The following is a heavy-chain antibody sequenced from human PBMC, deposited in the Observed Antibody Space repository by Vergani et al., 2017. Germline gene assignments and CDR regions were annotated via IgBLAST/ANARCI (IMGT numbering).Heavy chain of an antibody. Sequence: EVHLLESGGGLVQSGGSLRLSCAASGFTFSNSAVSWVRQAPGRGLAWVSSISGPGLSTYYADSVKGRFTISRDNSKNTLSLQMNSLTAEDTAIYYCAGPQGTSAYYYGGFDYWRPGILVTVSS. J-gene: IGHJ4*02. CDR3: AGPQGTSAYYYGGFDY. CDR2: ISGPGLST. V-gene: IGHV3-23*01. CDR1: GFTFSNSA. D-gene: IGHD3-22*01.